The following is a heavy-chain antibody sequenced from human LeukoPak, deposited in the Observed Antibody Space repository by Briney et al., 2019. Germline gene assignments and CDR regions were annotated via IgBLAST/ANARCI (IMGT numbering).Heavy chain of an antibody. CDR2: ISGSGGST. CDR1: GFTFSSYA. V-gene: IGHV3-23*01. CDR3: AREGNSGYDWNY. J-gene: IGHJ4*02. Sequence: SGGSLRLSCAASGFTFSSYAMSWVRQAPGKGLEWVSAISGSGGSTYYADSVKGRFTISRDNSKNTLYLQMNSLRAEDTAVYYCAREGNSGYDWNYWGQGTLVTVSS. D-gene: IGHD5-12*01.